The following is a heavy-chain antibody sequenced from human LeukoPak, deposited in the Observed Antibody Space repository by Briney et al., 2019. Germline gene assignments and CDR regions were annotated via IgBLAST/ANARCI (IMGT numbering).Heavy chain of an antibody. J-gene: IGHJ3*02. V-gene: IGHV3-23*01. CDR2: ISGSGGST. Sequence: GGSLRLSCAASGFTFSSYAMSWVRQAPGKGLEWVSAISGSGGSTYYADSVKGRFTISRDNSKNTLYLQMNSLRAEDTAVYYCAKTHAPASVAGRPKTAHAFDIWGQGPMVTVSS. CDR1: GFTFSSYA. CDR3: AKTHAPASVAGRPKTAHAFDI. D-gene: IGHD6-19*01.